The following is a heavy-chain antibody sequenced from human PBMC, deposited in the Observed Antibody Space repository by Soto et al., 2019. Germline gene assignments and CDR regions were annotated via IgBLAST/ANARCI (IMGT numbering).Heavy chain of an antibody. J-gene: IGHJ4*02. CDR1: GGTFSSYA. CDR2: IIPIFGTA. CDR3: ARSKAYYDFWSGYRPYYFDY. Sequence: APVKVSCKASGGTFSSYAISWVRQAPGQGLEWMGGIIPIFGTANYAQKFQGRVTITADESTSTAYMALSSLKFKDTAVYYCARSKAYYDFWSGYRPYYFDYWGQGTLVTVSS. V-gene: IGHV1-69*13. D-gene: IGHD3-3*01.